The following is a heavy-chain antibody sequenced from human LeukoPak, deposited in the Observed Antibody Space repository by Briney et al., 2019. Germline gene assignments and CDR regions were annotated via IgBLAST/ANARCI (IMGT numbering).Heavy chain of an antibody. D-gene: IGHD3-10*01. Sequence: SETLSLTCAVSGGTIRSSNWSSCVRQPPGTGLEWIGEIYHSGSTNYNPSIKSRVTISVDKYKNQSSLKLSAVTASDTAVYDCASVGGYFYFEGCGTVVPVSA. CDR2: IYHSGST. J-gene: IGHJ2*01. V-gene: IGHV4-4*02. CDR3: ASVGGYFYF. CDR1: GGTIRSSNW.